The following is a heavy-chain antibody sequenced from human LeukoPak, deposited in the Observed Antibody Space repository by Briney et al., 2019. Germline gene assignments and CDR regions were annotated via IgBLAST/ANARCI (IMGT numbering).Heavy chain of an antibody. J-gene: IGHJ4*02. V-gene: IGHV5-51*01. Sequence: GESLKISCKGSGYRFSSYWIVWVRQMPGKGLEWMGIIHPGDSETRYSPSLQGQVTISADKSISTAYLQWSSLKASDTAMYYCVRALGYCTSGSGYYYDYWGQGTLVTVSS. CDR2: IHPGDSET. CDR1: GYRFSSYW. CDR3: VRALGYCTSGSGYYYDY. D-gene: IGHD2-15*01.